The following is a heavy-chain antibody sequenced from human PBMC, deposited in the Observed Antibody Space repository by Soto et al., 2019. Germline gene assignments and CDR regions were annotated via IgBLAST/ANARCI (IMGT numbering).Heavy chain of an antibody. J-gene: IGHJ4*02. V-gene: IGHV6-1*01. D-gene: IGHD3-9*01. Sequence: SQTLSLTCAISGDSVSSNSAAWNWIRQSPSRGLEWLGRTYYRSKWYNDYAVSVKSRITINPDTSKNQFSLQLNSVTPEDTAVYCCEREVGEQTVVRYLDTGGQETLLTVPS. CDR1: GDSVSSNSAA. CDR3: EREVGEQTVVRYLDT. CDR2: TYYRSKWYN.